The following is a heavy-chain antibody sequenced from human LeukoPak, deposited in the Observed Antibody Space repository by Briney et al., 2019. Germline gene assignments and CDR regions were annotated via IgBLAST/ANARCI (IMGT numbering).Heavy chain of an antibody. Sequence: PSETLSLTCAVSGGSISSSNWWSWVRQPPGKGLEWIGEIYHSGNTNYNPSLKSRVTISVDKSKNQFSLKLNSVTAADTAVYYCARVSSGWYGWFDPWGQGTLVTVSS. J-gene: IGHJ5*02. CDR3: ARVSSGWYGWFDP. V-gene: IGHV4-4*02. D-gene: IGHD6-19*01. CDR1: GGSISSSNW. CDR2: IYHSGNT.